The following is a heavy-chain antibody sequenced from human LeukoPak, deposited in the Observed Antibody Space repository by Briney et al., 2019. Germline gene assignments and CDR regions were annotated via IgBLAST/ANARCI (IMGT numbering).Heavy chain of an antibody. CDR3: AKNYGDSWYQLFDY. Sequence: GGSLRLSCAASGLTFSSHWMHWVRQAPGKGLVWVSSITGSGASTYYADSVKGRFTISRDNSKNTLYLQMDNLRAEDTAVYYCAKNYGDSWYQLFDYWGQGTLVTVSS. V-gene: IGHV3-23*01. J-gene: IGHJ4*02. CDR1: GLTFSSHW. CDR2: ITGSGAST. D-gene: IGHD6-13*01.